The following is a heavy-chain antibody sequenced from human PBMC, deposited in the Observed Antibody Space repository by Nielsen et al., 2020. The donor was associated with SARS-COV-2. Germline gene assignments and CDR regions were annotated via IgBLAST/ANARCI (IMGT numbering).Heavy chain of an antibody. J-gene: IGHJ2*01. V-gene: IGHV4-59*01. D-gene: IGHD4-11*01. CDR3: ARVRDYQRGDWYFDL. Sequence: SESLSLTCTVSGGSISGYSRRWVRQPPGKGLEWIGCIFYTGNTYYNPSYQSGVTISVDTSHNQFSLKLSSATAADTALYYCARVRDYQRGDWYFDLWGRGTLATVSS. CDR2: IFYTGNT. CDR1: GGSISGYS.